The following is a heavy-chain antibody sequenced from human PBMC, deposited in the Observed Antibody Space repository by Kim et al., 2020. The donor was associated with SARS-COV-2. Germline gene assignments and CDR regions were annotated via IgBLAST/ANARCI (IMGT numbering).Heavy chain of an antibody. CDR2: IYPGDSYT. J-gene: IGHJ3*02. V-gene: IGHV5-51*01. D-gene: IGHD3-10*01. CDR3: ARHPAYYYGSGSYGGACGM. Sequence: GESLKISCKGDGYSFTSYRIGWVRQMPGKGLEWMGIIYPGDSYTRYSPSFQGQVTIPADKSISTAYLQWSSLKASDTAMYYFARHPAYYYGSGSYGGACGMWGQGTKVTLSP. CDR1: GYSFTSYR.